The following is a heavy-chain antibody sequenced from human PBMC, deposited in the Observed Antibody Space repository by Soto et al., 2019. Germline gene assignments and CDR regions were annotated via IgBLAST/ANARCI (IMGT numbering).Heavy chain of an antibody. CDR3: ASSYCSGGSCYSVFWMDV. V-gene: IGHV1-8*01. D-gene: IGHD2-15*01. Sequence: ASVKVSCKASGYTFTSYDINWVRQATGQGLEWMGWMNPNSGNTGYAQKFQGRVTMTRNTSISTAYMELSSLRSEDTAVYYCASSYCSGGSCYSVFWMDVWGQGTTVTVSS. CDR2: MNPNSGNT. CDR1: GYTFTSYD. J-gene: IGHJ6*02.